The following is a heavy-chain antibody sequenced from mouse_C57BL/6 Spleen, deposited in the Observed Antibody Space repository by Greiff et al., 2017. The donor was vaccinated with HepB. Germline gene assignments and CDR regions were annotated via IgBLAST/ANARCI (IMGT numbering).Heavy chain of an antibody. V-gene: IGHV1-54*01. CDR2: INPGSGGT. CDR1: GYAFTNYL. J-gene: IGHJ3*01. D-gene: IGHD2-4*01. Sequence: VKLMESGAELVRPGTSVKVSCKASGYAFTNYLIEWVKQRPGQGLEWIGVINPGSGGTNYNEKFKGKATLTADKSSSTAYMQLSSLTSEDSAVYFCARGGYDYDVERFAYWGQGTLVTVSA. CDR3: ARGGYDYDVERFAY.